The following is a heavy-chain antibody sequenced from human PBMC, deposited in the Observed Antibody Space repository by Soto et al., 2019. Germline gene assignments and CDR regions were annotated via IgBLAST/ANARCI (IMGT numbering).Heavy chain of an antibody. CDR3: ARGGTPIDY. J-gene: IGHJ4*02. CDR2: SSAYNGNT. V-gene: IGHV1-18*01. D-gene: IGHD3-16*01. CDR1: GYTFTNFG. Sequence: QVQLVQSGAEVKKPGASVKVSCKTSGYTFTNFGLSSVRQAPGQGLEWMGWSSAYNGNTNYAQNFQGRVTMTTDTATSTAYMELRTLRSDDTAVYYCARGGTPIDYWCQGTLVTVSS.